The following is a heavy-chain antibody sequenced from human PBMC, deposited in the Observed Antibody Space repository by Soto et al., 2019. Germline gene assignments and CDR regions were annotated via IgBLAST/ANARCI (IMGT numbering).Heavy chain of an antibody. CDR3: AREDGGGPFDY. Sequence: DVHLLESGGGLVKPGGSLRLSCAASGFMFSAYAMHWVRQAPGQGLEWVSSMSGTSADTYYADSVKGRFTVSRDSSKDTLYLQLNSLRAEDTALYFCAREDGGGPFDYWGQGTLVIVSS. V-gene: IGHV3-23*01. D-gene: IGHD2-15*01. CDR2: MSGTSADT. J-gene: IGHJ4*02. CDR1: GFMFSAYA.